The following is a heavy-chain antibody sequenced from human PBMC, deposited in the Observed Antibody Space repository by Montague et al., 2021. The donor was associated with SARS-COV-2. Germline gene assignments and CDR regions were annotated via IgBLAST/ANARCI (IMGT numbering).Heavy chain of an antibody. J-gene: IGHJ4*02. CDR3: TSHYDSSGYYPSA. V-gene: IGHV3-73*01. CDR2: IRSKANSYAT. Sequence: SLRLSCAASGFTFSGSAMHWVRQASGKGLEWVGRIRSKANSYATAYAASVKGRFTISRDDSKNTAYLQMNSLKTEDTAVYYCTSHYDSSGYYPSAWGQGTLVTFSS. CDR1: GFTFSGSA. D-gene: IGHD3-22*01.